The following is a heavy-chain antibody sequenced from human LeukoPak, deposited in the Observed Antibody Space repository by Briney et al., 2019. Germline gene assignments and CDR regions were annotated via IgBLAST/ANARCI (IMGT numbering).Heavy chain of an antibody. J-gene: IGHJ4*02. Sequence: ASVKVSCKASGYTFTGYYMHWVRQAPGQGLEWMGWINPNSGGTNYAQKFQGRVTMTRDTSTSTVYMELSSLRSEDTAVYYCARPGYCSSTSCSSFDYWGQGTLVTVSS. CDR1: GYTFTGYY. CDR2: INPNSGGT. D-gene: IGHD2-2*01. V-gene: IGHV1-2*02. CDR3: ARPGYCSSTSCSSFDY.